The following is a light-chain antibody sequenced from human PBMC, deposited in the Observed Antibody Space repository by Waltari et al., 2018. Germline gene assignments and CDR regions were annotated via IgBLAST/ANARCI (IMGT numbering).Light chain of an antibody. CDR1: SNDVGAYNY. CDR2: EVT. CDR3: NSYAGSNNNV. J-gene: IGLJ1*01. V-gene: IGLV2-8*01. Sequence: QSALTQPPSASGSPGQSVPISCTGTSNDVGAYNYVSWYQQHPGKAPKLMIYEVTKRHSGGPDRFSGAKSGNTVSLTVSGLQAEDEADYYCNSYAGSNNNVFGTGNKVTVL.